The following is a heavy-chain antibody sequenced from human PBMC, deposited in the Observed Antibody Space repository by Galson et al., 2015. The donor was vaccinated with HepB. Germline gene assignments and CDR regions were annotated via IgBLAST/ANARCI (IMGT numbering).Heavy chain of an antibody. CDR3: ARDFGLTYSFSPNWFDP. CDR2: INPSGGST. CDR1: GYTFTSYL. D-gene: IGHD4-11*01. Sequence: SVKVSCKASGYTFTSYLMHWVRHAPGQGLEWMGIINPSGGSTSYAQKFQGRVTMTRDTSTSTVYMELSSLRSEDTAVYYCARDFGLTYSFSPNWFDPWGQGTLVTVSS. V-gene: IGHV1-46*01. J-gene: IGHJ5*02.